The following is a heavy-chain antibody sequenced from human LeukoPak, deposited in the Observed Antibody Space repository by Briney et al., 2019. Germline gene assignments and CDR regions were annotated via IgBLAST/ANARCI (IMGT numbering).Heavy chain of an antibody. CDR2: ISWNSGSI. Sequence: GGSLRLSCAASGFTFDDYAMHWVRQAPGKGLEWVSGISWNSGSIGYADSVKGRFTISRDNAKNSLYLQMNSLRAEDMALYYCAKGIFGVVRHPFDYWGQGTLVTVSS. CDR1: GFTFDDYA. CDR3: AKGIFGVVRHPFDY. J-gene: IGHJ4*02. D-gene: IGHD3-3*01. V-gene: IGHV3-9*03.